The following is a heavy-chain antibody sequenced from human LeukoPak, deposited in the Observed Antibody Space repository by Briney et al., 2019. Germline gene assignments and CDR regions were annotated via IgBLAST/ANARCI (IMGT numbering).Heavy chain of an antibody. Sequence: PSETLSLTCAVYGGSFSGYYWSWIRQPPGKGLEWIGEINHSGSTNYNPSLKSRVTISVDTSKNQFSLKLSSVTAADTAVYFCARVSDTTMSYFDYWGQGTLVTVSS. D-gene: IGHD5-18*01. CDR3: ARVSDTTMSYFDY. CDR2: INHSGST. CDR1: GGSFSGYY. V-gene: IGHV4-34*01. J-gene: IGHJ4*02.